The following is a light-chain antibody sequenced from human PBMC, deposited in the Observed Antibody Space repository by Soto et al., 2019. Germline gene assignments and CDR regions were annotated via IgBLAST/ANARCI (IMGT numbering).Light chain of an antibody. V-gene: IGKV3-20*01. CDR1: QSVSSSY. CDR3: QQYGSSPPWT. Sequence: DIVLTQSPGTLSLSPGERATLSCRASQSVSSSYLAWYQQTPGQAPRLLIYGTSNRATGIPDRFSGSGSGTDFTLTISRLEPEDFAVYYCQQYGSSPPWTFGQGTKVDIK. J-gene: IGKJ1*01. CDR2: GTS.